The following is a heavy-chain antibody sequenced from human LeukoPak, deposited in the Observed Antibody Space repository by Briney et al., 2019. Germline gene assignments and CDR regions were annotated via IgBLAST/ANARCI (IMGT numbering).Heavy chain of an antibody. CDR1: GFTFSSYS. V-gene: IGHV3-48*01. J-gene: IGHJ4*02. CDR3: ARDRGPYCSGGSCYNY. Sequence: PGGSLRLSCAASGFTFSSYSMNWVRQAPGKGLEWVSYISSSSSTIYYADSVKGRSIISRDNAKNSLYLQMNSLRAEDTAVYYCARDRGPYCSGGSCYNYWGQGTLVTVSS. D-gene: IGHD2-15*01. CDR2: ISSSSSTI.